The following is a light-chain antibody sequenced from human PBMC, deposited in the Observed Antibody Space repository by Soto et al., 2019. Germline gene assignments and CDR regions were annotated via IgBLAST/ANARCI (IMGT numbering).Light chain of an antibody. J-gene: IGLJ1*01. V-gene: IGLV1-51*02. CDR2: ESN. CDR3: GACDSRVSGYV. Sequence: QSVLTQPPSVSAAPGQKVTISCSGSSSNIGNNYVSWYQQLPGTAPKLLIYESNRRPLGIPGRFSGSKSGASATLGITGLETGDEADYYCGACDSRVSGYVFGTGTKVTVL. CDR1: SSNIGNNY.